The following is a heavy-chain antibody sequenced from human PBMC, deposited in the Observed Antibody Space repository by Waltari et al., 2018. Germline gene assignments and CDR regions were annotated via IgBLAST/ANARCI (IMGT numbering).Heavy chain of an antibody. CDR3: ARDRTVPDEYGMDV. CDR1: GGPISRYS. J-gene: IGHJ6*02. V-gene: IGHV4-4*07. D-gene: IGHD4-4*01. CDR2: IYGGGGT. Sequence: QVQLQESGPGLVKPSETLSLTCTVPGGPISRYSWSWVRQPAGKGLEWIGRIYGGGGTDYNPSLKSRVTMSVDTSKKQLSLKLNSVTAADTAVYYCARDRTVPDEYGMDVWGQGTTVTVSS.